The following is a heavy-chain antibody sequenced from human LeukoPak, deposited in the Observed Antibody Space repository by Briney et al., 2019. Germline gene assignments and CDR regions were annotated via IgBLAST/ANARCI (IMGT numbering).Heavy chain of an antibody. D-gene: IGHD6-19*01. CDR1: GGSISSSSYY. CDR2: IYYSGST. CDR3: ARGWEGYFDY. Sequence: SETLSLTCTVSGGSISSSSYYWGWIRQPPGKGLEWIGSIYYSGSTYYNPSLKSRVTISVDTSKNQFSLKLSSVTAADTAVYYCARGWEGYFDYWGQGTLVTVSS. J-gene: IGHJ4*02. V-gene: IGHV4-39*01.